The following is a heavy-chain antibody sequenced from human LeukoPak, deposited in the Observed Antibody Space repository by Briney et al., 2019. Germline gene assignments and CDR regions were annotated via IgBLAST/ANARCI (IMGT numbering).Heavy chain of an antibody. CDR1: GGSINNYW. CDR3: ARAYCGGDCSSGGTLIDH. J-gene: IGHJ4*02. D-gene: IGHD2-21*02. Sequence: SQTLSLTCSVSGGSINNYWWSWIRQPPGKGLEWIGYIYRGETTNYNPSLKSRVTLSVDTSKKRSSLKLRSVAAADTALYYCARAYCGGDCSSGGTLIDHWGQGTLVTVSS. V-gene: IGHV4-4*09. CDR2: IYRGETT.